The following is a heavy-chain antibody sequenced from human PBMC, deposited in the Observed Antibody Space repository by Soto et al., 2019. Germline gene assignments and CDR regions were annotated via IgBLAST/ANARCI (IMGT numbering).Heavy chain of an antibody. Sequence: QVQLVQSGAEVRKPGASVKVSCKASGYTFTTYGISWVRQAPGQGLEWMGWISPYNGNTNYAQKHQGRVTMTTDTSTSTAYMELRSLRSADTAVYYCARGGSDYEDVIHGAFDIWGQGTMVTVSS. V-gene: IGHV1-18*01. CDR3: ARGGSDYEDVIHGAFDI. J-gene: IGHJ3*02. CDR2: ISPYNGNT. D-gene: IGHD1-26*01. CDR1: GYTFTTYG.